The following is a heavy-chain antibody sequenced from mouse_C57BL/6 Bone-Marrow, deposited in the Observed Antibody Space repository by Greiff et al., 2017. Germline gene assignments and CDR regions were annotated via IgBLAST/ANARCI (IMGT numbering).Heavy chain of an antibody. Sequence: QVQLQQSGAELARPGASVKLSCKASGYTFTSYGISWVKQRTGQGLEWIGEIYPRSGNTYYNEKFKGKATLTADKSSSTAYMGLRSLTSEDSAVYFCARGYYYGSSLTMDYWGQGTSVTVSS. CDR2: IYPRSGNT. D-gene: IGHD1-1*01. J-gene: IGHJ4*01. CDR3: ARGYYYGSSLTMDY. V-gene: IGHV1-81*01. CDR1: GYTFTSYG.